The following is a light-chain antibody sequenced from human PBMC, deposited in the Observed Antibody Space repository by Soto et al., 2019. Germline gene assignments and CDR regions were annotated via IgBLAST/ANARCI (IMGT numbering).Light chain of an antibody. CDR3: QRYNNWPLT. CDR2: KAS. CDR1: QTISSW. J-gene: IGKJ4*01. V-gene: IGKV1-5*03. Sequence: DIQMTQSPSTLSGSVGDRVTITCRASQTISSWLAWYQRKPGKAPKLLIYKASTLKSGVPSRFSGSGSGTEFTLTISSLQSEDFAIYYCQRYNNWPLTFGGGTKVDIK.